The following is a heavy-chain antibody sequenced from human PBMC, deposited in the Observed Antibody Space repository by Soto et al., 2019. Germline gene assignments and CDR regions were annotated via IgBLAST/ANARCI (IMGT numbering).Heavy chain of an antibody. CDR3: ARGLATLPVFAFDI. V-gene: IGHV2-5*01. CDR2: IYWSGDE. Sequence: SGPALVNRTQTLTLTCSFSGFSLTTSGVGVGWIRQSPGKALEWLALIYWSGDEHYRPSLKSRLSIFKDTSKNHVVLIMTDMDPVDTATYYCARGLATLPVFAFDIWGQGTMVTVSS. D-gene: IGHD6-6*01. CDR1: GFSLTTSGVG. J-gene: IGHJ3*02.